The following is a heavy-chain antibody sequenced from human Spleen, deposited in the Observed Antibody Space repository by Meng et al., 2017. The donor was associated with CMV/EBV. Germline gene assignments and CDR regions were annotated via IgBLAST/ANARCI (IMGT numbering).Heavy chain of an antibody. J-gene: IGHJ4*02. D-gene: IGHD2-2*03. CDR3: ARAPLRGYCSTISCQYFDS. Sequence: RSGYYWGWSRQPPGKGLEWIGSMYYSGSTYYNPSLRGRVTISIDASKNQFSLRLTSLTAADTGVFYCARAPLRGYCSTISCQYFDSWGRGMLVTVSS. V-gene: IGHV4-39*07. CDR2: MYYSGST. CDR1: RSGYY.